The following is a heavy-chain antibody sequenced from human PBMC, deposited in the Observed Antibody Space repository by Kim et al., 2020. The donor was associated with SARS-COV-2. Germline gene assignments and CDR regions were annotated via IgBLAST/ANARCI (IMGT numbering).Heavy chain of an antibody. V-gene: IGHV4-31*02. CDR3: AKSPDY. CDR2: YYSGST. Sequence: YYSGSTYYNPSLTSRVTISVDTSKNQFSLKLSSVTAADTAVYYCAKSPDYWGQGTLVTVSS. J-gene: IGHJ4*02.